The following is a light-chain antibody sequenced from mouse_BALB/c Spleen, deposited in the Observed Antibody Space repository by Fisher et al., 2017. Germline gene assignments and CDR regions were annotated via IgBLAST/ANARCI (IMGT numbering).Light chain of an antibody. V-gene: IGKV4-55*01. CDR3: QQWSSYPPIT. CDR1: SSVSY. CDR2: GTS. J-gene: IGKJ5*01. Sequence: IVLTQSTAIMSASPGEKVTMTCSASSSVSYMYWYQQKPGSSPRLLIYGTSNLASGVPVRFSGSGSGTSYSLTISRMEAEDAATYYCQQWSSYPPITFGAGTKLELK.